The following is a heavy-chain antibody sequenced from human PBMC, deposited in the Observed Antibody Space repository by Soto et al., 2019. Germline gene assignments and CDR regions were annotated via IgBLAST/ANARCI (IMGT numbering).Heavy chain of an antibody. Sequence: PGGSLRLSCTASGFTFSSHAMTWVCQAPGKGREWVSGLSGSGGSIYYADSVKGRFTISRDNSMNTLYLQMKTLRAEDTAVYYCAKVSSSWYAGFFDLWGQGT. J-gene: IGHJ4*02. D-gene: IGHD6-13*01. CDR2: LSGSGGSI. CDR1: GFTFSSHA. CDR3: AKVSSSWYAGFFDL. V-gene: IGHV3-23*01.